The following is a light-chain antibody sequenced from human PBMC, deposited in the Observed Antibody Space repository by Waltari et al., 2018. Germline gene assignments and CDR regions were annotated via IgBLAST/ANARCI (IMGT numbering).Light chain of an antibody. J-gene: IGLJ3*02. CDR3: CSYAGSNTFVV. Sequence: QSALTQPASVSGSPGQSITISCTGTSSDVGSYNLVSWYQQHPGKAPKLMIYDGNKRPSGVSNRFSGSKSGNTASLTISGLQGEDEADYHCCSYAGSNTFVVFGGGTKLTVL. V-gene: IGLV2-23*03. CDR1: SSDVGSYNL. CDR2: DGN.